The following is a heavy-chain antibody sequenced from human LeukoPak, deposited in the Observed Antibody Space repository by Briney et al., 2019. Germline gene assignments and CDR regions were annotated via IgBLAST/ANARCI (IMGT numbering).Heavy chain of an antibody. Sequence: PSETLSLTCAVSGYSISSAYYWGWIRQPPGKGLEWIGTISHSGTTYFNPSLKSRVTIFLDTSKNQFPLKLTSVTAADTAVYYCARFGSTSGRGFDPWGQGTLVTVSS. V-gene: IGHV4-38-2*01. CDR3: ARFGSTSGRGFDP. CDR2: ISHSGTT. CDR1: GYSISSAYY. D-gene: IGHD2-2*01. J-gene: IGHJ5*02.